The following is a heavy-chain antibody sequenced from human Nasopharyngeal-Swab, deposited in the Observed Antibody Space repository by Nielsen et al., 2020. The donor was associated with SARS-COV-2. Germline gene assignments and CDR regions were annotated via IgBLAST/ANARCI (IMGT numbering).Heavy chain of an antibody. D-gene: IGHD6-6*01. V-gene: IGHV4-39*01. CDR2: IYYNGNT. CDR1: GDSIAYSTFY. J-gene: IGHJ4*02. Sequence: SETLSLTCTVSGDSIAYSTFYWGWIRQPPGKGLEWIGNIYYNGNTYQNPSLKSRLTISVDKSKNQFSLQLSPVTAADTAVYYCVRSSSLYYFDYWAQGTQVTVSS. CDR3: VRSSSLYYFDY.